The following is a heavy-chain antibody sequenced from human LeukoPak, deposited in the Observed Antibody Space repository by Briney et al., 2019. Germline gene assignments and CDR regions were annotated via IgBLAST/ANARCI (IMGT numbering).Heavy chain of an antibody. V-gene: IGHV1-24*01. CDR3: ATDLRRIAAAGSRINWFDP. D-gene: IGHD6-13*01. J-gene: IGHJ5*02. CDR1: GYTLTELS. CDR2: FDPEDGET. Sequence: ASVKVSCEVSGYTLTELSMHWVRQAPGKGLEWMGGFDPEDGETIYAQKFQGRVTMTEDTSTDTAYMELSSLRSEDTAVYYCATDLRRIAAAGSRINWFDPWGQGTLVTVSS.